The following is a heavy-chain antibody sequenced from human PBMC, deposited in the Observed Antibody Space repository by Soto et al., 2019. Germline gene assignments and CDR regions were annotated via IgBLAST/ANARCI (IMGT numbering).Heavy chain of an antibody. CDR2: ISSSSSYI. CDR3: AREGGTWDIVVVPAAIRYYYGMDV. V-gene: IGHV3-21*01. Sequence: VRQAPGKGLECVSSISSSSSYIYYADSVTGRFTISRDNAKNSLYLQMNSLRAEDTAVYYCAREGGTWDIVVVPAAIRYYYGMDVWGQGTTVTVSS. J-gene: IGHJ6*02. D-gene: IGHD2-2*01.